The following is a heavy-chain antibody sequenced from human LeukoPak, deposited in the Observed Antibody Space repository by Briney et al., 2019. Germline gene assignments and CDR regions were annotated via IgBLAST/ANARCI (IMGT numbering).Heavy chain of an antibody. CDR3: VREGSSWADAFDI. V-gene: IGHV3-74*01. CDR2: INSDGSST. J-gene: IGHJ3*02. CDR1: GFTFSTYW. D-gene: IGHD6-13*01. Sequence: GVSLRLSCAASGFTFSTYWMHWVRQAPGKGLAWVSRINSDGSSTNYADSAKGRFTISRDNAKNMLYLQMNSLRVEDTAVYYCVREGSSWADAFDIWGQGTMVTVSS.